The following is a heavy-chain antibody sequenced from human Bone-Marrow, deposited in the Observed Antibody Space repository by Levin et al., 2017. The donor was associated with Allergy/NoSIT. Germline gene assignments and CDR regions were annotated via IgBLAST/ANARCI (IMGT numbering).Heavy chain of an antibody. CDR3: ARDQDYGFLSGLGWFDP. Sequence: KPGGSLRLSCLASGFSLSSYTMNWVRQAPGKGLEWVASISGSSSYIFYADSVNGRFTVSRDNAENSVYLQMNSLRADDTAVYFCARDQDYGFLSGLGWFDPWGQGTQVTVSS. CDR1: GFSLSSYT. J-gene: IGHJ5*02. D-gene: IGHD3-3*01. CDR2: ISGSSSYI. V-gene: IGHV3-21*06.